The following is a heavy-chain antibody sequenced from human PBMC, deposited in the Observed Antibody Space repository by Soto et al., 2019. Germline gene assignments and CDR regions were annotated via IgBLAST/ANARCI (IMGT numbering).Heavy chain of an antibody. D-gene: IGHD4-17*01. Sequence: QVQLVQSGAEVKKPGSSVKVSCTASGGTFTTSAISWVRQAPGQGLEWMGGLIPIFSTADYAQKFQGRVTITADESTTTAYMELSSLRSEDTAVYYCARDRPRENYGGNYYYEMDVWGQGTTVTVSS. CDR3: ARDRPRENYGGNYYYEMDV. CDR2: LIPIFSTA. V-gene: IGHV1-69*12. J-gene: IGHJ6*02. CDR1: GGTFTTSA.